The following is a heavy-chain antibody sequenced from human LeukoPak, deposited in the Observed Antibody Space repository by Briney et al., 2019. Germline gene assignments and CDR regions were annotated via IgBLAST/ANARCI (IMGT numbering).Heavy chain of an antibody. J-gene: IGHJ5*02. CDR3: ARIIPYDYAWGSYRPNWFDP. CDR1: GGSISSYY. D-gene: IGHD3-16*02. V-gene: IGHV4-59*01. CDR2: IYYSGST. Sequence: NPSETLSLTCTVSGGSISSYYWSWIRQPPGKGLEWIGYIYYSGSTNYNPSLKSRVTISVDTSKNQFSLKLSSVTAADTAVYYCARIIPYDYAWGSYRPNWFDPWGQGTLVTVSS.